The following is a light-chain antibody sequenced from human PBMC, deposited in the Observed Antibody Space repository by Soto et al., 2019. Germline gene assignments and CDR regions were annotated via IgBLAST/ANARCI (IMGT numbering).Light chain of an antibody. Sequence: QSALTQPRSVSGSPGQSVTISCTGTSSDVGGYNYVSWYQQHPGKAPKLMIYDVNKRPSGVPDRRSGSKSGNTASLTTTGLPAEDEADYYCCSYGGTAYVFGTGTTVPVL. CDR2: DVN. CDR3: CSYGGTAYV. J-gene: IGLJ1*01. V-gene: IGLV2-11*01. CDR1: SSDVGGYNY.